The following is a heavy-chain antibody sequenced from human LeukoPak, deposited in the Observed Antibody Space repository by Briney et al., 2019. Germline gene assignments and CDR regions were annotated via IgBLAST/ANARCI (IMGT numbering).Heavy chain of an antibody. D-gene: IGHD4-17*01. CDR1: GYTFTSYA. J-gene: IGHJ4*02. V-gene: IGHV1-2*02. CDR2: INPNSGGT. CDR3: ARPFSYGDYYFDY. Sequence: ASVKVSCKASGYTFTSYAMNWVRQAPGQGLEWMGWINPNSGGTNYAQKFQGRVTMTRDTSISTAYMELSRLRSDDTAVYYCARPFSYGDYYFDYWGQGTLVTVSS.